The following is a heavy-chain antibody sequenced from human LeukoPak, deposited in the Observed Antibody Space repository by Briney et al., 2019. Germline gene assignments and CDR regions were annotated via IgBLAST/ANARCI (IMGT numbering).Heavy chain of an antibody. Sequence: GGSLRLSCAASGFTFSSYGMHWVRQAPGKGLEWVAVISYDGSNKYYADSVKGRLTISRDSSKNTLYLQMNSLRAEDTAVYYCAKDPDYYDSSGPFDYWGQGTLVTVSS. J-gene: IGHJ4*02. D-gene: IGHD3-22*01. CDR3: AKDPDYYDSSGPFDY. CDR1: GFTFSSYG. CDR2: ISYDGSNK. V-gene: IGHV3-30*18.